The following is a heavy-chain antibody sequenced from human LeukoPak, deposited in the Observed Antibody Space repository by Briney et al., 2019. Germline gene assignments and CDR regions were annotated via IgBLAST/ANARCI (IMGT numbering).Heavy chain of an antibody. Sequence: SETLSLTCTVSGASISSYHWSWIRQPPGKGLEWIGYINYSGSTKYNPSLKSRVTISLDTSKNQLSLKLSSVTAADTAVYYCARTTEGGYTYDYFYYYYMDVWGKGTTVTISS. CDR1: GASISSYH. CDR2: INYSGST. J-gene: IGHJ6*03. D-gene: IGHD5-18*01. CDR3: ARTTEGGYTYDYFYYYYMDV. V-gene: IGHV4-59*01.